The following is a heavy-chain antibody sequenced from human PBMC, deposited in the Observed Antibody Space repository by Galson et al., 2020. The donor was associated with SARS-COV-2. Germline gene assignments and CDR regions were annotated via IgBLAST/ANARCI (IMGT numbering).Heavy chain of an antibody. Sequence: ASVKVSCKASGYTLTNHGISWVRQAPGQGLEWMGWISSYNGNTNYAQKFQGRVTMTTDTSTSTPYMELRSLRSDDTAVYYCARRGTYPSFDDYWGQGTLVTVSS. CDR2: ISSYNGNT. CDR3: ARRGTYPSFDDY. CDR1: GYTLTNHG. V-gene: IGHV1-18*01. J-gene: IGHJ4*02. D-gene: IGHD3-9*01.